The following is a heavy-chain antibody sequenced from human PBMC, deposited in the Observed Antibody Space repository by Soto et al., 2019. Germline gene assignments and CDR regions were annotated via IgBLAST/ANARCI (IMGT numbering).Heavy chain of an antibody. D-gene: IGHD1-26*01. CDR1: RFTFSTYA. Sequence: EVQLLESGGGLVQPGGSLRLSCAASRFTFSTYAMTWVRQAPGKGLEWVSAISSSGVSTYYADSVKGRFTISRDNSKNTLYLQMNSLRADDTAIYYCAKELVEMRAYYFDYWGQGTLVTVSS. J-gene: IGHJ4*02. CDR3: AKELVEMRAYYFDY. CDR2: ISSSGVST. V-gene: IGHV3-23*01.